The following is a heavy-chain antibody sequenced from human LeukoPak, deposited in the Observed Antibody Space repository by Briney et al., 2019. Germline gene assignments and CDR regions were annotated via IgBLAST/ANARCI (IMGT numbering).Heavy chain of an antibody. D-gene: IGHD6-25*01. CDR1: GYTFTGYY. J-gene: IGHJ4*02. CDR2: INPNSGGT. V-gene: IGHV1-2*02. CDR3: ARSISGRVGTFDY. Sequence: GASVKVSCKASGYTFTGYYMHWVRQAPGQGLEWMGWINPNSGGTNYAQKFQGRVTMTRDTSISTAYMELSRLRSDDTAVYYCARSISGRVGTFDYWGQGTLVTVSS.